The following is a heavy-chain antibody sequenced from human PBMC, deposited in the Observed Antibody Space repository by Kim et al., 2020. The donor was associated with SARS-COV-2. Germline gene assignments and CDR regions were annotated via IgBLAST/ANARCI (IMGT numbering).Heavy chain of an antibody. CDR3: ARAKGGGYYYGMDV. J-gene: IGHJ6*02. Sequence: GGSLRLSCAASGFTFSSYAMHWVRQAPGKGLEWVAVISYDGSNKYYVDSVKGRFTISRDNSKNTLYLQMNSLRAEDTAVYYCARAKGGGYYYGMDVWGQG. D-gene: IGHD2-15*01. V-gene: IGHV3-30*04. CDR2: ISYDGSNK. CDR1: GFTFSSYA.